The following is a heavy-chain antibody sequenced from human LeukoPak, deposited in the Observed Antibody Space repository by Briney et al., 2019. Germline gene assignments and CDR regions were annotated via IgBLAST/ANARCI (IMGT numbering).Heavy chain of an antibody. Sequence: GGSLRLSCAASGFTFSSYWMHWVRQAPGKGLVWVSRINSDGSSTSYADSVKGRLTISRDNAKNTLYLQMNSLRAEDTAVYYCARGRPYSYGYDYWGQGTLVTVSS. CDR2: INSDGSST. CDR3: ARGRPYSYGYDY. J-gene: IGHJ4*02. D-gene: IGHD5-18*01. V-gene: IGHV3-74*01. CDR1: GFTFSSYW.